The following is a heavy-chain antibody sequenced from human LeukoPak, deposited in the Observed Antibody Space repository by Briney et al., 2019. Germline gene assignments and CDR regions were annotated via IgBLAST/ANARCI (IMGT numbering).Heavy chain of an antibody. J-gene: IGHJ6*03. CDR2: VFYDGRT. V-gene: IGHV4-59*01. D-gene: IGHD6-19*01. Sequence: PSETLSLTCTVSGGSINNYYWTWVRQSPGRGLQWIAHVFYDGRTHYNPSLESRVTISVDTSKNQFSLKMTSLTAAGTAVYYCARETTIRGGRAVAGPQPYIYYIDVWGKGTTVTIS. CDR1: GGSINNYY. CDR3: ARETTIRGGRAVAGPQPYIYYIDV.